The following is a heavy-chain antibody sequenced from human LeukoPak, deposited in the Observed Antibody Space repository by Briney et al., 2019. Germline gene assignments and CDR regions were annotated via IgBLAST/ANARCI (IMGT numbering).Heavy chain of an antibody. Sequence: PGGSLRLSCAASGFTFSHAWMNWVRQAPGKGLEWVGRFKSKTDGGTTDYAAPVKGRFTISRDDSKNTLYLQMNSLKTEDTGVYHCTTGGIVGAKAPWDAFDIWGQGTVVTVSS. J-gene: IGHJ3*02. CDR3: TTGGIVGAKAPWDAFDI. CDR1: GFTFSHAW. CDR2: FKSKTDGGTT. V-gene: IGHV3-15*01. D-gene: IGHD1-26*01.